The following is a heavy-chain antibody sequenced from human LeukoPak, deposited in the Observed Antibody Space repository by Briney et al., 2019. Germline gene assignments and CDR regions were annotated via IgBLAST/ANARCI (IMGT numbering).Heavy chain of an antibody. V-gene: IGHV3-21*01. D-gene: IGHD3-10*01. Sequence: GGSLRLSCAASGFTFSSYSMNWVRQAPGKGLEWVSSISSSSSYIYYADSVKGRFTISRDNAKNSLYLQMNSLRADDAAVYYCANSGAFDYWGQGTLVTVSS. CDR2: ISSSSSYI. CDR1: GFTFSSYS. J-gene: IGHJ4*02. CDR3: ANSGAFDY.